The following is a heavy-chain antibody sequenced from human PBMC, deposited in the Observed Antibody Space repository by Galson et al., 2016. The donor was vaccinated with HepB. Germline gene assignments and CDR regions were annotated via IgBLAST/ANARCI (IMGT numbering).Heavy chain of an antibody. J-gene: IGHJ4*02. V-gene: IGHV3-48*01. CDR2: ISSSGDAV. CDR1: GFSFSSFS. D-gene: IGHD1-1*01. Sequence: SLRLSCAPSGFSFSSFSMHWVRQAPGKGLEWLSYISSSGDAVYYADSVRGRFTISRDNAKNSLFLQMNSLRVEDTAVYYCARDLGVHAGNDWGQGTLVSVSS. CDR3: ARDLGVHAGND.